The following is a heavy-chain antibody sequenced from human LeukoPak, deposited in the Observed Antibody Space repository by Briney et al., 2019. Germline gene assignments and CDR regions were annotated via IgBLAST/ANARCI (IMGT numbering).Heavy chain of an antibody. CDR2: IYYSGTT. V-gene: IGHV4-59*01. CDR3: ARGYGRGGALDY. Sequence: SETLSLTCIVSGVSISNYYWSWIRQPPGKGLESIGYIYYSGTTNYNPSLKSRVTISVDTSRNQFSLKLSSVTAADTAVYYCARGYGRGGALDYWGQGTLVTVSS. J-gene: IGHJ4*02. CDR1: GVSISNYY. D-gene: IGHD5-18*01.